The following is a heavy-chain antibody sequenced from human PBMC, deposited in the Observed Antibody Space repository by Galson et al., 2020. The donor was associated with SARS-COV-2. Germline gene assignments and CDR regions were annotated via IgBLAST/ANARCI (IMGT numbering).Heavy chain of an antibody. D-gene: IGHD1-26*01. CDR2: IYYSGST. J-gene: IGHJ4*02. CDR3: ARDLSQYSGSYFGYFDY. V-gene: IGHV4-31*03. Sequence: SETLSLTCTVSGGSISSGGYYWSWIRQHPGKGLEWIGYIYYSGSTYYNPSLKSRVTISVDTSKNQFSLKLSSVTAADTAVYYCARDLSQYSGSYFGYFDYWGQGTLVTVSS. CDR1: GGSISSGGYY.